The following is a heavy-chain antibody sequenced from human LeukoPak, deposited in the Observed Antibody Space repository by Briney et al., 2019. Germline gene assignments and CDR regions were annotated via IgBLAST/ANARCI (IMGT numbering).Heavy chain of an antibody. J-gene: IGHJ4*02. V-gene: IGHV4-59*01. CDR2: IYYSGST. CDR3: ATASLSSSGYEFDY. D-gene: IGHD6-13*01. Sequence: SETLSLTCTVSGGSISSYYWSWIRQPPGKGLEWIGYIYYSGSTNYNPSLKSRVTISVDTSKNQFSLKLSSVTAADTAVYYCATASLSSSGYEFDYWGQGTLVTVSS. CDR1: GGSISSYY.